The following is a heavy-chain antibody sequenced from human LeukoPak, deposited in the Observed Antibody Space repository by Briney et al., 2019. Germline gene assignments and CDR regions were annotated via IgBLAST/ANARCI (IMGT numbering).Heavy chain of an antibody. CDR2: ISSSSSYI. CDR1: GFTFSSYS. V-gene: IGHV3-21*01. CDR3: AKDPHYDYVWGSYRRAYYYYYMDV. J-gene: IGHJ6*03. D-gene: IGHD3-16*02. Sequence: KAGGSLRLSCAASGFTFSSYSMNWVRQAPGKGLEWVSSISSSSSYIYYADSVKGRFTISRDNSKNTLYLQMNSLRAEDTAVYYCAKDPHYDYVWGSYRRAYYYYYMDVWGKGTTVTVSS.